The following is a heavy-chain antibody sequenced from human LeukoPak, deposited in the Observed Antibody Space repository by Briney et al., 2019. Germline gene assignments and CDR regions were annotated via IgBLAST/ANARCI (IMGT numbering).Heavy chain of an antibody. CDR1: GGSFSGYY. D-gene: IGHD3-10*01. V-gene: IGHV4-34*01. Sequence: SETLSLTCAVYGGSFSGYYWSWIRQPPGKGLEWIGEINHSGSTNYNPSLNSRVTISVDTSKNQFSLKLSSVTAADTAVYYCARGRITMVRGVRTFDPWGQGTLVTVSS. CDR2: INHSGST. J-gene: IGHJ5*02. CDR3: ARGRITMVRGVRTFDP.